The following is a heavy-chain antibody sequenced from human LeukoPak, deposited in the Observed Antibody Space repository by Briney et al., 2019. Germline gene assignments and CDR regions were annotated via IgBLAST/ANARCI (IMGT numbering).Heavy chain of an antibody. Sequence: PSETLSLTCTVSGYSISSGYYWGWIRQPPGKGLEWIGSIYHSWSTYYNPSLKSRVTISVDTVKNQFYLKLSSVTAADTAVYYCARAKRPTEQWLSPRYTNWFDPWGQGTLVTVSS. CDR3: ARAKRPTEQWLSPRYTNWFDP. D-gene: IGHD6-19*01. CDR1: GYSISSGYY. J-gene: IGHJ5*02. V-gene: IGHV4-38-2*02. CDR2: IYHSWST.